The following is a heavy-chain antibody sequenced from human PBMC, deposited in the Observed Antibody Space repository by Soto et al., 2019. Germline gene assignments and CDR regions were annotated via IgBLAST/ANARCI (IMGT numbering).Heavy chain of an antibody. D-gene: IGHD5-18*01. CDR2: INHSGST. CDR1: SGSLRGYY. Sequence: LSLTCAVYSGSLRGYYWSWIRQAPGKGLEWIGEINHSGSTNYNPSLKSRVTISVDTSKNQFSLKLSSVTAADTAVYYCAHSPPDFGDTAMAFFDYWGQGTLVTVSS. J-gene: IGHJ4*02. CDR3: AHSPPDFGDTAMAFFDY. V-gene: IGHV4-34*01.